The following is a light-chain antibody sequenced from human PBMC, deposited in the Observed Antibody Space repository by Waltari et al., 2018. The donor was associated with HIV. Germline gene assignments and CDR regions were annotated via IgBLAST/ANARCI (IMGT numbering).Light chain of an antibody. V-gene: IGKV1-12*02. CDR3: QRANTSPS. Sequence: DIKMTKSPSSVSASVGDKVTIPVRASKAFSTWRAWYQQKPGRAPKLLIFSASTLRSGVPSRFSGSGSGPDFTLTISNLQPEDFATYYCQRANTSPSFGGGTKVEIK. CDR2: SAS. J-gene: IGKJ4*01. CDR1: KAFSTW.